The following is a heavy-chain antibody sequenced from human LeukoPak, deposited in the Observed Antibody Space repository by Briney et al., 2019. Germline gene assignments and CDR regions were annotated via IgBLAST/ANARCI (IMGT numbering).Heavy chain of an antibody. D-gene: IGHD4-23*01. CDR3: ARGRPHGNDY. J-gene: IGHJ4*02. V-gene: IGHV3-7*01. Sequence: PGGSLRLSCAVSGLTFSSSWMDWVRQAPGKGLEWVASINPDGNKKYSADSVKGRFTISRDNAENSLYLQMNSLRAEDTAVYYCARGRPHGNDYWGQGTLVTVSS. CDR2: INPDGNKK. CDR1: GLTFSSSW.